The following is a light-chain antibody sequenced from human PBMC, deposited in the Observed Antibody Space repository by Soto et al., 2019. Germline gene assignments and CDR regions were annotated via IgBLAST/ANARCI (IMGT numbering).Light chain of an antibody. CDR1: QSVSSN. CDR2: GAS. Sequence: EIVMTQSPATLSVSPGDRATLSCRASQSVSSNLAWYQQKPGQSPRLLIYGASTRATGIPARFRGSGSGTEFTLTNSSLQSEDFAVYYCQQYNNWSPLTFGGGTKLEIK. J-gene: IGKJ4*01. CDR3: QQYNNWSPLT. V-gene: IGKV3-15*01.